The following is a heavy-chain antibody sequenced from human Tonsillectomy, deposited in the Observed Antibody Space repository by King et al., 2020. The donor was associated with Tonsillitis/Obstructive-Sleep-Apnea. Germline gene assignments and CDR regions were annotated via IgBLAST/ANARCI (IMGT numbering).Heavy chain of an antibody. CDR1: GFTFTKYA. Sequence: VQLVESGGGVVQPGGSLRLSCAVSGFTFTKYAMHWVRQAPGKGREWVAVMPYDGRSKYYAGPVKGRFTISRDSSKNTLYLQMNSLRAEDTAVYYCARGSTEYQLMWDCFDPWGQGTLVTVSS. CDR2: MPYDGRSK. V-gene: IGHV3-30*01. CDR3: ARGSTEYQLMWDCFDP. J-gene: IGHJ5*02. D-gene: IGHD2-8*01.